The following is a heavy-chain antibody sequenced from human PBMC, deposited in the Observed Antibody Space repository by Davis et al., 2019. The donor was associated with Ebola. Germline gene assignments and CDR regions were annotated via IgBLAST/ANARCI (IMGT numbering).Heavy chain of an antibody. V-gene: IGHV3-21*01. Sequence: PGGSLRLSCPASGFTFSSYSMNWVRQAPGKGLEWVSSISGGSNYIYYADSVEVRFTISRDNAKNSLYLQMNSLRAEDTAVYYCARSRVDGYNYAGDYWGQGALVTVSS. CDR2: ISGGSNYI. CDR3: ARSRVDGYNYAGDY. D-gene: IGHD5-24*01. J-gene: IGHJ4*02. CDR1: GFTFSSYS.